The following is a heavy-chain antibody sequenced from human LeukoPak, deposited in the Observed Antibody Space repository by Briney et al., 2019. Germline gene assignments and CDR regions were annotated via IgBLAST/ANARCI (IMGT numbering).Heavy chain of an antibody. Sequence: GGSLRLSCAASGFTFSSYSMNWVRQAPGKGLEWVSSISSSSSYIYYADSVKGRFTISRDNAKNSLYLQMNSLRAEDTAVYYCARAFYYGSRYYYMDVWGKGTTVTISS. D-gene: IGHD3-10*01. J-gene: IGHJ6*03. CDR3: ARAFYYGSRYYYMDV. CDR2: ISSSSSYI. CDR1: GFTFSSYS. V-gene: IGHV3-21*01.